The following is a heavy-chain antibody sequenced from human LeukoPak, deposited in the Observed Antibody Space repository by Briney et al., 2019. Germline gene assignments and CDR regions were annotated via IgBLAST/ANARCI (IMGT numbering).Heavy chain of an antibody. V-gene: IGHV1-46*01. CDR1: GYTFTSYY. CDR3: ARGSDPRGLLRNWFDP. Sequence: ASVKVSCKASGYTFTSYYMHWVRQAPGQGLEWMGIINPSGGSTSYAQKFQGRVTMTRDMSTSTVYMELSSLRSEDTAVYYCARGSDPRGLLRNWFDPWGQGTLVTVSS. J-gene: IGHJ5*02. D-gene: IGHD6-25*01. CDR2: INPSGGST.